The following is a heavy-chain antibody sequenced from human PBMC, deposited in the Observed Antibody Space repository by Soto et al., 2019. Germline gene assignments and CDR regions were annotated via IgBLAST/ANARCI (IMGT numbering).Heavy chain of an antibody. Sequence: SETLSLTCAVYGGSFSGYYWSWIRQPPGKGLEWIGEINHSGSTNYNPSLKSRVTISVDTSKNQFSLKLSSVTAADTAVYYCARGPELFDVVVVAATPFDYWGQGTLVTVSS. J-gene: IGHJ4*02. V-gene: IGHV4-34*01. CDR2: INHSGST. CDR1: GGSFSGYY. CDR3: ARGPELFDVVVVAATPFDY. D-gene: IGHD2-15*01.